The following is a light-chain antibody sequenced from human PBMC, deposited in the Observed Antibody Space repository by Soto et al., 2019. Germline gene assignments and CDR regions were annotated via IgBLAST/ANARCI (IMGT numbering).Light chain of an antibody. J-gene: IGLJ1*01. CDR3: SSYTSSSTYV. CDR2: EVS. CDR1: SSDVGGYNY. V-gene: IGLV2-14*01. Sequence: QSALTQPASVSGPPGQPLTISCPGTSSDVGGYNYVSWYQQHPGKAPKLMIYEVSNRPSGVSNRFSGSKSGNTASLTISGLQAEDEADYYCSSYTSSSTYVFGTGTKVTVL.